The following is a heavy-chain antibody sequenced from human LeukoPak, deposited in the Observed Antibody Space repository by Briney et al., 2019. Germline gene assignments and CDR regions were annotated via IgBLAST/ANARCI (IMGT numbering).Heavy chain of an antibody. Sequence: SETLSLTCTVSGGSISSYYWSWIRQPPGKGLEWIGYIYYSGSTNYNPSLKSRVTISVDTSKNRFSLKLSSVTAADTAVYYCARSVSALNWFDPWGQGTLVTVSS. J-gene: IGHJ5*02. CDR2: IYYSGST. V-gene: IGHV4-59*08. CDR3: ARSVSALNWFDP. CDR1: GGSISSYY.